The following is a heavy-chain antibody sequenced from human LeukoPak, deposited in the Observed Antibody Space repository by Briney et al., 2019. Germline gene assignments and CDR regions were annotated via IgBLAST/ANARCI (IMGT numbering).Heavy chain of an antibody. V-gene: IGHV3-15*01. CDR3: AADVPTHGAGELDF. CDR1: GFTFSNAW. CDR2: SKTDGGTT. D-gene: IGHD3-10*01. J-gene: IGHJ4*02. Sequence: GGSLRLSCAASGFTFSNAWMKSKTDGGTTDHTAPVKGRFSISRDDSKNTLYLQINSLKTEDTTVYYCAADVPTHGAGELDFWGQGTLVTVSS.